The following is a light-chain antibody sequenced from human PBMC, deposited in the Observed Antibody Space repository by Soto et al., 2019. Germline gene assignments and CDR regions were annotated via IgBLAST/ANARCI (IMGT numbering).Light chain of an antibody. V-gene: IGLV1-44*01. J-gene: IGLJ2*01. CDR2: SDN. CDR3: AAWDDSLNGVV. Sequence: QSVLTQPPSASGTPGXGVTXXXXXXXXXIGSNAVNWYQQLPGTAPKLLIYSDNQRPSGVPDRFSGSKSGTSASLAISGLQSEDEADYYCAAWDDSLNGVVFGGGTKLTVL. CDR1: XXXIGSNA.